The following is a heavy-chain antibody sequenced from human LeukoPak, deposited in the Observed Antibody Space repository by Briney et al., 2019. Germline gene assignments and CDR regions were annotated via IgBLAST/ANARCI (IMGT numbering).Heavy chain of an antibody. Sequence: GGSLRLSCAASGFTFSSYSMNWVRQAPGKGLEWISYISGSGSTIYFADSVKDRFTISRDNAKNSLHLQMNGLRAEDTAVYYCARQRAGFTVTTSDYWGQGTLVTVSS. J-gene: IGHJ4*02. CDR3: ARQRAGFTVTTSDY. D-gene: IGHD4-17*01. V-gene: IGHV3-48*01. CDR1: GFTFSSYS. CDR2: ISGSGSTI.